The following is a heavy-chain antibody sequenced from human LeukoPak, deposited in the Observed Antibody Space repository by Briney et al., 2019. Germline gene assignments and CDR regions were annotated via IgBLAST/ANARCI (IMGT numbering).Heavy chain of an antibody. Sequence: KPGGSLRLSCAASGFTFSSYSMNWVRQAPGKGLEWVSSISSSSSYIYYADSVKGRFTISRDNAKNSLYLQMNSLRAEDTAVYYCARDDSRWFRDIISWWGQGTLVTVSS. V-gene: IGHV3-21*01. D-gene: IGHD3-10*01. CDR3: ARDDSRWFRDIISW. J-gene: IGHJ4*02. CDR1: GFTFSSYS. CDR2: ISSSSSYI.